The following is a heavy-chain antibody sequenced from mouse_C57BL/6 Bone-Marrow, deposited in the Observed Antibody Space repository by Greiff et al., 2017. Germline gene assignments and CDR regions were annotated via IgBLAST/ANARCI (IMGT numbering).Heavy chain of an antibody. CDR2: IYIGNGYT. D-gene: IGHD4-1*01. CDR1: GYTFTSYG. V-gene: IGHV1-58*01. Sequence: VQLQQSGAELVRPGSSVKMSCKTSGYTFTSYGINWVKQRPGQGLEWIGYIYIGNGYTEYNEKFKGKATLTSDTSSSTAYLQLSSLTSENSAIDCGGELGLFAYWGQGTLVTVSA. CDR3: GELGLFAY. J-gene: IGHJ3*01.